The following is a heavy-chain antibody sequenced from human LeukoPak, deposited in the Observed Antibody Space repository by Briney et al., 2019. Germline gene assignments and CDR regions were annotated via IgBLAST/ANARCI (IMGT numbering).Heavy chain of an antibody. D-gene: IGHD2-15*01. CDR3: ARECCSGGSCYRIDS. CDR1: GFIFSSYS. V-gene: IGHV3-21*01. J-gene: IGHJ4*02. CDR2: ITSSSIYI. Sequence: GGSLRLSCAASGFIFSSYSMTWVRQAPGKGLEWVSSITSSSIYIYYADSVKGRFTIYRDNAKNSLYLQMNSLRAEDTAVYYCARECCSGGSCYRIDSWGQGTLVTVSS.